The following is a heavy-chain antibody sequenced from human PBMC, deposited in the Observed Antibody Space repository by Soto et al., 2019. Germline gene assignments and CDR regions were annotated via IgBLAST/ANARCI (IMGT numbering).Heavy chain of an antibody. CDR3: TTDPVTMIVVVPSSG. D-gene: IGHD3-22*01. Sequence: GGSLRLSCAASGFTFSSYSMNWVRQAPGKGLEWVGRIKSKTDGGTTDYAAPVKGRFTISRDDSENTLYLQMNSLKTEDTAVYYCTTDPVTMIVVVPSSGWGQGTLVTVSS. CDR1: GFTFSSYS. V-gene: IGHV3-15*07. J-gene: IGHJ4*02. CDR2: IKSKTDGGTT.